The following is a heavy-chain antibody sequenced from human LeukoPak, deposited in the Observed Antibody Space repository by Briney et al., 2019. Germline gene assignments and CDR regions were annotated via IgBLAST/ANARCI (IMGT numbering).Heavy chain of an antibody. CDR3: AREGGPYRPLDY. CDR1: GFPFSSYE. V-gene: IGHV4-34*01. CDR2: VNLQGST. J-gene: IGHJ4*02. Sequence: GSLRLSCAASGFPFSSYEMNWVRQPPGKGLEWIGEVNLQGSTNYNPSLMGRVAISVDTSENHISLQLTSVTAADPAVYYCAREGGPYRPLDYSGQGTLVTVSS.